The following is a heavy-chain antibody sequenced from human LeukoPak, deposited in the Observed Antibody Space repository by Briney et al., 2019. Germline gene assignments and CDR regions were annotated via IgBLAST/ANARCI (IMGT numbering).Heavy chain of an antibody. J-gene: IGHJ4*02. Sequence: PGGSLRLSCAASGFSFSGDSMNWVRQAPGKGLEWVSYISSSGSTTYYADSVKGRFTISRDNAQNSLYLQMNSLRDEDTAVYYCARGRYTSGPSCYLDYWGQGTLVTVSS. V-gene: IGHV3-48*02. CDR1: GFSFSGDS. CDR2: ISSSGSTT. D-gene: IGHD2-2*01. CDR3: ARGRYTSGPSCYLDY.